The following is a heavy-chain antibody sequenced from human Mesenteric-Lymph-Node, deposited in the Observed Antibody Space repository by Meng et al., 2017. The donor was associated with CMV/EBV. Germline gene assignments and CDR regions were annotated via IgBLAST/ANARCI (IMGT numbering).Heavy chain of an antibody. CDR2: ISYYGSNI. V-gene: IGHV3-30-3*01. CDR3: ARFRAFDY. Sequence: GGSLRLSCAASGFTFSSYAMHWVRQAPGKGLEWVAVISYYGSNIYYTDSVKGRFTISRDDSKNTLYLQMNSLKAEDTAVYYCARFRAFDYWGQGTLVTVSS. CDR1: GFTFSSYA. J-gene: IGHJ4*02.